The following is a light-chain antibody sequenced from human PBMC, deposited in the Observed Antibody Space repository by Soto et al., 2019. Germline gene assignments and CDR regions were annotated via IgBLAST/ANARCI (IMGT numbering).Light chain of an antibody. V-gene: IGLV2-14*01. CDR3: SSYTSSSTRD. CDR1: SSDVGGYNY. CDR2: EVS. J-gene: IGLJ1*01. Sequence: QSALTQPASVSGSPGQSITISCTGTSSDVGGYNYASWYQQHPGKAPKLMIYEVSNRPSGVSNRFSGSKSGNTASLTISGLQAEDEADYYCSSYTSSSTRDFGTGTKVAVL.